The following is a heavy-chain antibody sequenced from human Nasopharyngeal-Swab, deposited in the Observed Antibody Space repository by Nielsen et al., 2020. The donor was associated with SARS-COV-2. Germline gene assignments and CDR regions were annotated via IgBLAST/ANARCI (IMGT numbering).Heavy chain of an antibody. Sequence: WIRQPPGKGLEWIGNIFSGGNTYYNPSLDSRVTISLDTSKNQFSLKLSSVTAADTAVYYCARERGRGGIWNYYYYYMDVWGKGTTVTVSS. V-gene: IGHV4-39*07. D-gene: IGHD3-10*01. CDR2: IFSGGNT. CDR3: ARERGRGGIWNYYYYYMDV. J-gene: IGHJ6*03.